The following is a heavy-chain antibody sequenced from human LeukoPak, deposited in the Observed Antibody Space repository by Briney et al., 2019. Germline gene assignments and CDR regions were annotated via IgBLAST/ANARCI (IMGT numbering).Heavy chain of an antibody. CDR2: ISSSGSTT. Sequence: PGGSLRLSCAASGFTFSSYEMNWVRQAPGKGLEWVSYISSSGSTTHYADSVKGRFIISRDNAKNSLYLQMNSLRAEDTAVYFCAKAGYGGYLGGYFDYWGQEPWSPSPQ. CDR3: AKAGYGGYLGGYFDY. CDR1: GFTFSSYE. D-gene: IGHD5-12*01. J-gene: IGHJ4*01. V-gene: IGHV3-48*03.